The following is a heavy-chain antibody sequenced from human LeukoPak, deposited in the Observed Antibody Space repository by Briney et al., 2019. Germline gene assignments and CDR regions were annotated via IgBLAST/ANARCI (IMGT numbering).Heavy chain of an antibody. D-gene: IGHD6-19*01. Sequence: SETLSLTCTVSGGSISSYYWSWIRQAPGKGLEWIGYIYYSGSTNYNPSLKSRVTISVDTSKNQFSLKLSSVTAADTAVYYCAREYSSGWYPSPFDPWGQGTLVTVSS. J-gene: IGHJ5*02. CDR1: GGSISSYY. V-gene: IGHV4-59*01. CDR3: AREYSSGWYPSPFDP. CDR2: IYYSGST.